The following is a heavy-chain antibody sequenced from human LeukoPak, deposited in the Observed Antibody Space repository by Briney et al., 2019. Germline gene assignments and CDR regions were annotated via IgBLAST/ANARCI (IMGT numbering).Heavy chain of an antibody. Sequence: ASVKVSCKASGYTFTGYYMHWVRQAPGQGLEWMGRINPNSGGTNYAQKFQARVTMTRDTSISTAYMELSRLRSDDTAVYYCARPPMKSSLRVWFDPWGQGTLVTVSS. V-gene: IGHV1-2*06. CDR1: GYTFTGYY. CDR3: ARPPMKSSLRVWFDP. CDR2: INPNSGGT. J-gene: IGHJ5*02.